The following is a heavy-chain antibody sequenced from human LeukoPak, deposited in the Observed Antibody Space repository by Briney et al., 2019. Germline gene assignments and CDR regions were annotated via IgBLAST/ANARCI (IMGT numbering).Heavy chain of an antibody. CDR1: GGSISSYY. CDR3: ARGKYFDWLLGWFDP. Sequence: PSETLSLTCTVSGGSISSYYWSWIRQPPGKGLEWIGYIYYSGSTNYNPSLKSRVTISVDTSKNQFSLKLSSVTAADTAVNYCARGKYFDWLLGWFDPWGQGTLVTVSS. CDR2: IYYSGST. D-gene: IGHD3-9*01. V-gene: IGHV4-59*01. J-gene: IGHJ5*02.